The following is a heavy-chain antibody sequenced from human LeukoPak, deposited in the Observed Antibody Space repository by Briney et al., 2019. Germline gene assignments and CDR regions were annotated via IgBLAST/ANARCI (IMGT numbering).Heavy chain of an antibody. Sequence: PSQTLSLTCTVSGGSISSGGYYWSWIRQHPGKGLEWIVYIYYSGSTYYNPSLKSRVTISVDTSKNQFSLKLSSVTAADTAVYYCARDCRSTSCYISSYYYSGMDVWGQGTTVTVSS. V-gene: IGHV4-31*03. CDR1: GGSISSGGYY. D-gene: IGHD2-2*02. CDR3: ARDCRSTSCYISSYYYSGMDV. CDR2: IYYSGST. J-gene: IGHJ6*02.